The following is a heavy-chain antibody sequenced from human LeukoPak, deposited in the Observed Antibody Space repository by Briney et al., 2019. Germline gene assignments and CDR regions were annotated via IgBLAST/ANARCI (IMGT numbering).Heavy chain of an antibody. D-gene: IGHD3-22*01. Sequence: ASVKVSCKASGYSFTGYYIHWVRQAPGQGLEWMGWINPNSGGTNYAQKFQGRVTMTRDTSISTAYMELSRLRSDDTAVYYCASGVYYDSSGSDDAFDIWGQGTMVTVSS. J-gene: IGHJ3*02. CDR3: ASGVYYDSSGSDDAFDI. CDR1: GYSFTGYY. V-gene: IGHV1-2*02. CDR2: INPNSGGT.